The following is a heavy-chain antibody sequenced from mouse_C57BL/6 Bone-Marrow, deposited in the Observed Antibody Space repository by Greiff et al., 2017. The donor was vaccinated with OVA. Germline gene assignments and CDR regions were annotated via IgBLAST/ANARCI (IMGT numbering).Heavy chain of an antibody. CDR2: IHPNSGST. CDR3: ARRGSNYIKFAY. D-gene: IGHD2-1*01. CDR1: GYTFTSYW. V-gene: IGHV1-64*01. J-gene: IGHJ3*01. Sequence: QVQLQQPGAELVKPGASVKLSCKASGYTFTSYWMHWVKQRPGQGLEWIGMIHPNSGSTNYNEKFKSKATLTVDQSSSTAYMQLSRLTSEDSAVYYCARRGSNYIKFAYWGQGTLVTVSA.